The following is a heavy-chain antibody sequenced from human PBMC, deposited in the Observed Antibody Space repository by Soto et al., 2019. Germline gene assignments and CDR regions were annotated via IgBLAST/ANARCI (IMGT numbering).Heavy chain of an antibody. CDR3: ARRRLGDYIDS. CDR2: IYYSGNT. D-gene: IGHD4-17*01. Sequence: QVQLQESGPGLVKPSETLSLTCTVSGGSISSYYWSWIRQPPGKGLEWIGYIYYSGNTNYNPSLKSRVTISVDTSKNQFSLKLSSVTAADTAVYYCARRRLGDYIDSWGQGTLVTVSS. J-gene: IGHJ4*02. V-gene: IGHV4-59*12. CDR1: GGSISSYY.